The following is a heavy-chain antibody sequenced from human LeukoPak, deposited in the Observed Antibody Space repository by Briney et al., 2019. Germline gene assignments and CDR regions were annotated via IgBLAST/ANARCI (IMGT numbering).Heavy chain of an antibody. V-gene: IGHV3-21*04. D-gene: IGHD1-26*01. CDR2: TSSGSSWI. Sequence: GGSLRLSCAASGFTFSDYSMNWVRQAPGKGLEWVASTSSGSSWIYYADSVKGRFTISRDNSENTLYLQMNSLRGEDTAVYYCARDGYSGSYYRLYYFFMDVWGKGTTVTVSS. CDR3: ARDGYSGSYYRLYYFFMDV. J-gene: IGHJ6*03. CDR1: GFTFSDYS.